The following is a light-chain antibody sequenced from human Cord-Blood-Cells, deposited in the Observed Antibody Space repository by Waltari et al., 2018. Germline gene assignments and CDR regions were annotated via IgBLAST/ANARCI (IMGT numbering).Light chain of an antibody. CDR3: QQSYSTPYS. CDR2: AAS. J-gene: IGKJ2*03. Sequence: DIQSTQSPSSLSASVGDRVTITCRASQSISSYLNWYQQKPGKPPKLLIYAASSLQSGVPSRFSGSGSGTDFTLTISSLQPEDFATYYCQQSYSTPYSFGQGTKLEIK. CDR1: QSISSY. V-gene: IGKV1-39*01.